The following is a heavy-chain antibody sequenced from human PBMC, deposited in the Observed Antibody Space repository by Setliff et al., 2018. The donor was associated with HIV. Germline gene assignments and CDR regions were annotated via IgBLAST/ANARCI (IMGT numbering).Heavy chain of an antibody. CDR1: GASITNGSYY. CDR3: ARDRGPLDY. J-gene: IGHJ4*02. CDR2: LYASGST. Sequence: PSETLSLTCTVSGASITNGSYYWSWIRQPAGKGLEWIGRLYASGSTNYIPSLKSRVTISVDMSKNQFSLRLTSVTAADTAVYYCARDRGPLDYWGQGTLVTVSS. D-gene: IGHD2-15*01. V-gene: IGHV4-61*02.